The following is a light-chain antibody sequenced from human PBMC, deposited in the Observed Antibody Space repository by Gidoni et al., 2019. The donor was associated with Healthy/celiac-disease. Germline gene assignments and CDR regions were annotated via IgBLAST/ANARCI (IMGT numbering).Light chain of an antibody. CDR1: QSISSY. Sequence: DIQMTQSPSSLSASVGDRVTITCRASQSISSYLTWYQQKPGKAPKLLIYAASSLQSGVPSRFSGRGGGKDFTLTISSQQAEDFANYYCQQSYSTLTFXGXTKVESK. J-gene: IGKJ4*01. CDR2: AAS. CDR3: QQSYSTLT. V-gene: IGKV1-39*01.